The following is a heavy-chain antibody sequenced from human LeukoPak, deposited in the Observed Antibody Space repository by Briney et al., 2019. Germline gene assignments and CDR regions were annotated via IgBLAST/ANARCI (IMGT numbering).Heavy chain of an antibody. J-gene: IGHJ4*02. CDR2: MNPNSGNT. D-gene: IGHD6-19*01. Sequence: GASVKVSCKASGYTFTSYDINWVRQATGQGLEWMGWMNPNSGNTGYAQKFQGRVTMTRNTSISTAYMELSSLRSEDTAVYYCARGKQWLVHLVYWGQGTLVTVSS. V-gene: IGHV1-8*01. CDR1: GYTFTSYD. CDR3: ARGKQWLVHLVY.